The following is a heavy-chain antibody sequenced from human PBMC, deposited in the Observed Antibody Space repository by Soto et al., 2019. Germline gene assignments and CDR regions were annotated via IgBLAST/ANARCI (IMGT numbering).Heavy chain of an antibody. V-gene: IGHV1-69*13. Sequence: SVKVSCKASGGTFSSYAISWVRQAPGQGLEWMGGIIPIFGTANYAQKFQGRATITADESTSTAYMELSSLRSEDTAVYYCARGDSSSWCPFDYWGQGTLVTVSS. D-gene: IGHD6-13*01. CDR2: IIPIFGTA. J-gene: IGHJ4*02. CDR3: ARGDSSSWCPFDY. CDR1: GGTFSSYA.